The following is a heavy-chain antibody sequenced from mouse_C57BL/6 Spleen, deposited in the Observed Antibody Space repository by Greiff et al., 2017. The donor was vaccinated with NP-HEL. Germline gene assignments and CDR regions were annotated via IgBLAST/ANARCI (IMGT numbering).Heavy chain of an antibody. V-gene: IGHV5-17*01. J-gene: IGHJ4*01. D-gene: IGHD2-3*01. Sequence: EVQLVESGGGLVKPGGSLKLSCAASGFTFSDYGMHWVRQAPEKGLEWVAYISSGSSTIYYADTVKGRFTISRDNAKNTLFLQMTSLRSEDTAMYYCAKGDGYYGYYAMDYWGQGTSVTVSS. CDR2: ISSGSSTI. CDR1: GFTFSDYG. CDR3: AKGDGYYGYYAMDY.